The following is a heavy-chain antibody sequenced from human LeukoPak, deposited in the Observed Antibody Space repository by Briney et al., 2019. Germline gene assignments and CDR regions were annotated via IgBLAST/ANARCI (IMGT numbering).Heavy chain of an antibody. J-gene: IGHJ4*02. CDR2: ISSSSSYI. V-gene: IGHV3-21*01. D-gene: IGHD6-13*01. CDR3: ARGSSSWYDY. CDR1: GFTFSSYS. Sequence: PGGSLRLSCAASGFTFSSYSMNWVRQAPGKGLEWVSSISSSSSYIYYADSVKGRFTISRDNAENSLYLQMNSLRAEDTAVYYCARGSSSWYDYWGQGTLVTVSS.